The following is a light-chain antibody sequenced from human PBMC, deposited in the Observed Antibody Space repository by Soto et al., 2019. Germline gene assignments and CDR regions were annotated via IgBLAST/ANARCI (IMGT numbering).Light chain of an antibody. CDR3: SSYTSSSTLVV. Sequence: SALTQPASVSGSPGQSITISCTGTSSDVGGYNYVSWYQQHPGKAPKLMIYEVSNRPSGVSNRFSGSKSGKTASLTISGLQAEDEADYYCSSYTSSSTLVVFGGGTKLTVL. V-gene: IGLV2-14*01. CDR1: SSDVGGYNY. J-gene: IGLJ2*01. CDR2: EVS.